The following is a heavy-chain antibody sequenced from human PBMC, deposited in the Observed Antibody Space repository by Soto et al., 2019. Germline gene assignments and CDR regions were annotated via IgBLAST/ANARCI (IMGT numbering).Heavy chain of an antibody. D-gene: IGHD3-3*01. CDR2: ISWSSGSI. J-gene: IGHJ4*02. CDR1: GFTFNDYA. CDR3: ANSRRRHSRLTILVVVIVSFDY. V-gene: IGHV3-9*01. Sequence: GGSLRLSCAASGFTFNDYAMNWVRQAPGKGLEWVSGISWSSGSIGYADSVKGRFTISRDNAKNSLYLQMNRLRAEDTALYSCANSRRRHSRLTILVVVIVSFDYWGQGTLVTVSS.